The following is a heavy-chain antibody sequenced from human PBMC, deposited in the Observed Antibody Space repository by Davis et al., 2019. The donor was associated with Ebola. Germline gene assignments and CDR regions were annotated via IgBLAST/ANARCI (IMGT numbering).Heavy chain of an antibody. Sequence: ASVKVSCKASGYTFTRYGITWVRQAPGQGLECMGWINTYNGNTNYAQKLQGRVTMTTDTSTSTAYMELRSLRSDDTAMYYCVRDFWSDDPGYWGQGTLVTVSS. J-gene: IGHJ4*02. D-gene: IGHD3-3*01. CDR1: GYTFTRYG. CDR2: INTYNGNT. CDR3: VRDFWSDDPGY. V-gene: IGHV1-18*01.